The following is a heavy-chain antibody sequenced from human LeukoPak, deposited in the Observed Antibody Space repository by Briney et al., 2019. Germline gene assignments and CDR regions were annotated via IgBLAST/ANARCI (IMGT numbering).Heavy chain of an antibody. CDR3: AKGYPQDDLWFGGDWFDP. Sequence: GGSLRLSCAASGFTFSSYAMSWVRQAPGKGLEWVSAISGSGGSTYYADSVKGRFTISRDNSKNTLYLQMNSLRAEDTAVYYCAKGYPQDDLWFGGDWFDPWGQGTLVTVSS. CDR2: ISGSGGST. CDR1: GFTFSSYA. V-gene: IGHV3-23*01. D-gene: IGHD3-10*01. J-gene: IGHJ5*02.